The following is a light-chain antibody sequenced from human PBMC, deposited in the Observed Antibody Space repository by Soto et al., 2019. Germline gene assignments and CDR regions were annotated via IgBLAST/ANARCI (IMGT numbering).Light chain of an antibody. CDR1: QSISSW. Sequence: DIRMTQSPSTLSASVGDRVTITFRASQSISSWLAWYQQKPGKAPKLLIYDASSLESGVPSRFSGSGSGTEFTLTISSLQPDDFATYYCQQYNSYQGTFGQGTKVDIK. CDR2: DAS. CDR3: QQYNSYQGT. J-gene: IGKJ1*01. V-gene: IGKV1-5*01.